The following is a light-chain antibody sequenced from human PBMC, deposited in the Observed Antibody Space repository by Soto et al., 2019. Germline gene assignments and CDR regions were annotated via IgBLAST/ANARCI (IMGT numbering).Light chain of an antibody. CDR3: QQFNSYPHT. V-gene: IGKV1-9*01. J-gene: IGKJ2*01. Sequence: DIQLTQSPSLLSASVGDRVTITCRASQAVCSSLAWYQQKPGKAPKLLIYSASTLQTAVPSRFSGTGSGTEFTLTITSLQPEDFATYYCQQFNSYPHTFGEGTELDIK. CDR1: QAVCSS. CDR2: SAS.